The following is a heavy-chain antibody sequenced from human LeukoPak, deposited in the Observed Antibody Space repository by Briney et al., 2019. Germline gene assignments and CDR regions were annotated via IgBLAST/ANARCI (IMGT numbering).Heavy chain of an antibody. Sequence: SVKVSCKASGGTFSSYAISWVRQAPGQGLEWMGGIIPILGIANYAQKFQGRVTITADKSTSTAYMELSSLRSEDTAVYYCARDNVLEYHYDYWGQGTLVTVSS. D-gene: IGHD1-1*01. CDR3: ARDNVLEYHYDY. CDR1: GGTFSSYA. V-gene: IGHV1-69*04. J-gene: IGHJ4*02. CDR2: IIPILGIA.